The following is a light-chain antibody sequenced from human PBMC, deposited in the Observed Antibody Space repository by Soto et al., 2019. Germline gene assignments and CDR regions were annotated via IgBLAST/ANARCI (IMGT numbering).Light chain of an antibody. V-gene: IGKV2-28*01. CDR2: LGS. J-gene: IGKJ1*01. CDR3: QQLTDWPPQWT. CDR1: QSLLHSNGYNY. Sequence: DIVMTQSPLSLPVTPGEPASISCRSSQSLLHSNGYNYLDWYLQKPGQSPQLLIYLGSNRASGVPARFSGSGSGTDFTLTISSLEPEDFAVYYCQQLTDWPPQWTFGQGTKVDIK.